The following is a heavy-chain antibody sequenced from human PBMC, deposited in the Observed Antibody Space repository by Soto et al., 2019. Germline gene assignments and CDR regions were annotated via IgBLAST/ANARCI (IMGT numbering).Heavy chain of an antibody. J-gene: IGHJ6*02. V-gene: IGHV1-69*01. CDR1: GGTFSSYA. CDR3: ERDEDRRLWSGCDPPSNDYYGMDV. Sequence: QVQLVQSGAEVKKPGSSVKVSCKASGGTFSSYAISWVRQAPGQGLEWMGGIIPSFGTANYAPKFQGRVTLTADEATRTGYMDLSSLRSEDPGEYDCERDEDRRLWSGCDPPSNDYYGMDVWGQGTTVTVSS. D-gene: IGHD3-3*01. CDR2: IIPSFGTA.